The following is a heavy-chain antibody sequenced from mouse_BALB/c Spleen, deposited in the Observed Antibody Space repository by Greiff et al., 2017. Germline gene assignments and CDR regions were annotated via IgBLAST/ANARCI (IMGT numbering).Heavy chain of an antibody. CDR3: ARRRYYYAMDY. V-gene: IGHV14-3*02. Sequence: VQLQQSGAELVKPGASVKLSCTASGFNIKDTYMHWVKQRPEQGLEWIGRIDPANGNTKYDPKFPGKATITADTSSNTAYLQLSSLTSEDTAVYYCARRRYYYAMDYWGQGTSVTVSS. CDR2: IDPANGNT. J-gene: IGHJ4*01. CDR1: GFNIKDTY.